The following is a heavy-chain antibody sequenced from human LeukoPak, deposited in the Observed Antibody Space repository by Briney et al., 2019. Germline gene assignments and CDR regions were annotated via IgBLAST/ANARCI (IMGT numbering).Heavy chain of an antibody. V-gene: IGHV3-11*01. CDR1: GFTFSDYY. Sequence: PGGSLRLSCAASGFTFSDYYMSWIRQAPGKGLEWVSYISSSGSTIYYADSVKGRFTISRDNAKNSLYLQMNSLRAEDTAAYYCASEGSYNWNTVDYWGQGTLVTVSS. D-gene: IGHD1/OR15-1a*01. CDR3: ASEGSYNWNTVDY. CDR2: ISSSGSTI. J-gene: IGHJ4*02.